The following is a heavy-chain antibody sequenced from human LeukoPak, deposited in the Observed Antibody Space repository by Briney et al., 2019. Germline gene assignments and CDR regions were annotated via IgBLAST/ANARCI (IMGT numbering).Heavy chain of an antibody. CDR3: ARVIVATINPWYFDY. CDR1: GFSISGFW. V-gene: IGHV3-7*01. CDR2: IRGDGSRL. D-gene: IGHD5-12*01. J-gene: IGHJ4*02. Sequence: GGSLRLSCVGSGFSISGFWMTWVRQAPGKGLEWVANIRGDGSRLYYVDSVKGRFTISRDNAKNSLYLQMSNLRAEDTSVYYCARVIVATINPWYFDYWGQGTLVTVSS.